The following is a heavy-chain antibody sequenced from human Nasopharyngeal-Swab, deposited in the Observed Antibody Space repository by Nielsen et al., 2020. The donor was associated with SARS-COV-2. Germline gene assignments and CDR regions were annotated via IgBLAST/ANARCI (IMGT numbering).Heavy chain of an antibody. J-gene: IGHJ6*03. Sequence: QTHSLTRAISGDSVSSSSAAWNWIRQSPARGLEWLGRTYYRSKWYNDYAVSVKSRITINPDTSKNQFSLHLNSVTPEDTAVYYCARARGAYGDYYYYYYTDVWGKGTTVTVSS. CDR2: TYYRSKWYN. CDR3: ARARGAYGDYYYYYYTDV. CDR1: GDSVSSSSAA. V-gene: IGHV6-1*01. D-gene: IGHD4-17*01.